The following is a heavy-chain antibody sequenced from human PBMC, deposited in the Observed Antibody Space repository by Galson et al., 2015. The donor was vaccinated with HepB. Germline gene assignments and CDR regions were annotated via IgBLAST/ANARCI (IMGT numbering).Heavy chain of an antibody. CDR1: GYTFTSYY. V-gene: IGHV1-46*01. CDR3: ARPESDYYDSSLNSAFDI. D-gene: IGHD3-22*01. Sequence: SVKVSCKASGYTFTSYYMHWVRQAPGQGLEWMGIINPSGGSTSYAQKFQGRVTMTRDTSTSTVYMELSSLRSEDTAVYYCARPESDYYDSSLNSAFDIWGQGTMVTVSS. CDR2: INPSGGST. J-gene: IGHJ3*02.